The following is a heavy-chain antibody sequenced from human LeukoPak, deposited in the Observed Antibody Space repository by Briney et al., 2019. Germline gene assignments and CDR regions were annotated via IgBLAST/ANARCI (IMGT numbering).Heavy chain of an antibody. D-gene: IGHD3-22*01. J-gene: IGHJ4*02. Sequence: PGGSLRLSCAASGFTFSSYAMSWVRQAPGKGLEWVSAISGSGGSTYYADSVKGRFTISRDNSKNTLYLQMNSLRAEDTAVYYCAKPIYYYDSSGYSGYYFDYWGQGTLVTVSS. CDR1: GFTFSSYA. CDR2: ISGSGGST. CDR3: AKPIYYYDSSGYSGYYFDY. V-gene: IGHV3-23*01.